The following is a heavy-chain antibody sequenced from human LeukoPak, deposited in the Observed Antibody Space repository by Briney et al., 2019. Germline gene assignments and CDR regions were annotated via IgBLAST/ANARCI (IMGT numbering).Heavy chain of an antibody. J-gene: IGHJ4*02. Sequence: GGSLRLSCAASGFTVSSNYMSWVRQAPGRGLEWVSVIYSGGSTYYADSVKGRFTISRDNSKNTLYLQMNSLRAEDTAVYYCASRCSGGSCYSYGLGYWGQGTLVTVSS. V-gene: IGHV3-53*01. CDR3: ASRCSGGSCYSYGLGY. D-gene: IGHD2-15*01. CDR1: GFTVSSNY. CDR2: IYSGGST.